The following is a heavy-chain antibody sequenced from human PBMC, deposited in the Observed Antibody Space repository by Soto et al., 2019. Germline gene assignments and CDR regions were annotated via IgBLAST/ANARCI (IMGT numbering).Heavy chain of an antibody. Sequence: QVQLQESGPGLVEASETLSLTCTVSGGSLGSYYWSWIRQPPGKGLERIGYVFYTGRANYNASLKSRVSISLDAANYQFSLKLSSVTAADTAVYYCARDGDGRMTTNPYYYNGMDVWGPGTTVTVSS. CDR3: ARDGDGRMTTNPYYYNGMDV. CDR2: VFYTGRA. V-gene: IGHV4-59*01. CDR1: GGSLGSYY. J-gene: IGHJ6*02. D-gene: IGHD4-4*01.